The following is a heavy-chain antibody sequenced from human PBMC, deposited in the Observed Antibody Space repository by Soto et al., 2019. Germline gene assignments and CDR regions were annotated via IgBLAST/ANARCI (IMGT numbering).Heavy chain of an antibody. V-gene: IGHV3-11*01. J-gene: IGHJ6*02. CDR3: ARVRFGEWGYAMDV. D-gene: IGHD3-10*01. Sequence: VQLVESGGGLVKPGGSLRLSCAASGLTFSDSYLNWIRHAPGKGLEWLAYISSTGSSIFYAGSVKGRFTISRDNAKNSLYLQMNSLRAGDTAMYYCARVRFGEWGYAMDVWGQGTTVTVSS. CDR1: GLTFSDSY. CDR2: ISSTGSSI.